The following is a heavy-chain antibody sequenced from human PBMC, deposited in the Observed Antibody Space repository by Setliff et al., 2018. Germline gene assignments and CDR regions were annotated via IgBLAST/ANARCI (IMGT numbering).Heavy chain of an antibody. CDR1: GYSFTNYD. D-gene: IGHD3-22*01. CDR2: INPNSGNT. J-gene: IGHJ1*01. V-gene: IGHV1-8*02. CDR3: ARGLDYYDSSGYYSSEYFQH. Sequence: SVKVSCKASGYSFTNYDINWVRQATGQGLEWMGWINPNSGNTDYAQKFQGRVTMTTDTSTSTAYMELRSLRSEDTAVYYCARGLDYYDSSGYYSSEYFQHWGQGTLVTVSS.